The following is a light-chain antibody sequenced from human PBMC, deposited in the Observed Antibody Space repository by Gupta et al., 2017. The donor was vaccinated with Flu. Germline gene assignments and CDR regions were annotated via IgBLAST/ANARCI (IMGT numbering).Light chain of an antibody. CDR2: GKN. CDR3: NSRDSSGNHP. J-gene: IGLJ3*02. Sequence: SSELTQDPAVSVALGQTVRITCQGDSLRSYYASWYQQKPGQPPVLVIYGKNNRPSGIPDRFSGSSSGNTASLTITGAQAEDEADYYCNSRDSSGNHPFGGGTKLTVL. V-gene: IGLV3-19*01. CDR1: SLRSYY.